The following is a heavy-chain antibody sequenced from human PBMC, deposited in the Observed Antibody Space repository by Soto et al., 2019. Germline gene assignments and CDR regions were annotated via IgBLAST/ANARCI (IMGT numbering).Heavy chain of an antibody. V-gene: IGHV3-30*03. J-gene: IGHJ4*02. D-gene: IGHD5-18*01. Sequence: QAQLVESGGGVVQRGRSLRLSCAASGFAFSSYGTHWVRQAPGTGLEWVAVISYDGSLQHYADSVKGRFTISRDNSKNMVLLQMSSLRAEDTAVSYCVSDRGYGHASVPYSWGQGTLVSVSS. CDR2: ISYDGSLQ. CDR3: VSDRGYGHASVPYS. CDR1: GFAFSSYG.